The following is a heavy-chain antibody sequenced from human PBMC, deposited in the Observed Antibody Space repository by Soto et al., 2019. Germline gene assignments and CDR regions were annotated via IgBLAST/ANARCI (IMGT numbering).Heavy chain of an antibody. CDR3: ERARRIPRRLYFDY. CDR2: IYYSGST. J-gene: IGHJ4*02. D-gene: IGHD2-2*02. CDR1: GGSISSYS. V-gene: IGHV4-59*01. Sequence: PSETLSLTCIVSGGSISSYSWSWIRQPPGKGLEWIGHIYYSGSTNYNASLKSRVTMSIDTSKNQFSLQLSSVTAADTAVYYCERARRIPRRLYFDYWRKGPLGAVAS.